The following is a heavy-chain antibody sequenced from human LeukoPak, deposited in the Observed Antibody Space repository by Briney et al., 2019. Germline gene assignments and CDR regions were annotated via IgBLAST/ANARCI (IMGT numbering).Heavy chain of an antibody. CDR3: GRIAINANNGMDV. D-gene: IGHD1/OR15-1a*01. V-gene: IGHV3-72*01. CDR2: TRNKASSYTT. J-gene: IGHJ6*02. Sequence: PGGPLTLSCAASGLKFSDHYIVGLRQAPGKGREWVGCTRNKASSYTTEYAASSEGRFTISRDVSESSLYLQMNSLRTEDTAVYYCGRIAINANNGMDVWGQGTTVTVSS. CDR1: GLKFSDHY.